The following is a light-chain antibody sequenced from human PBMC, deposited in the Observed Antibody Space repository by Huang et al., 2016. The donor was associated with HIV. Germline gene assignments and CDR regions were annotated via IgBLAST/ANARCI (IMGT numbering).Light chain of an antibody. CDR2: GAS. V-gene: IGKV3-20*01. J-gene: IGKJ1*01. CDR3: QQYGSSPGT. Sequence: EIVLTQSPGTLSLSPGERTTLSCRAGQSVSSGYLSWYQQKPGQAPRLLIYGASTRATGIPGRFSGSGSGTDFTLTISRLQPEDFAVYYCQQYGSSPGTFGQGTKVEVK. CDR1: QSVSSGY.